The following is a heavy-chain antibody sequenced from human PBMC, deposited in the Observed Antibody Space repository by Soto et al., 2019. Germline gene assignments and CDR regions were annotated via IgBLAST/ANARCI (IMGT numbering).Heavy chain of an antibody. D-gene: IGHD6-13*01. V-gene: IGHV4-59*08. J-gene: IGHJ5*02. CDR3: ARHPPIAAAPRGENWFDP. CDR2: IYYSGST. CDR1: GGSISSYY. Sequence: PSETLSLTCTVSGGSISSYYWSWIRQPPGKGLEWIGYIYYSGSTNYNPSLKSRVTISVDTSKNQFSLKLSSVTAADTAVYYCARHPPIAAAPRGENWFDPWGQGTLVTVSS.